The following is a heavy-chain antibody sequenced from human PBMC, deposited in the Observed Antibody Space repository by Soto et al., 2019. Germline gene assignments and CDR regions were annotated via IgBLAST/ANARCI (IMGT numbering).Heavy chain of an antibody. Sequence: ASVKVSCKAAGYTFTSYGISWVRQAPGQGLEWMGWISAYNGNTNYAQKLQVRVTMTTDTSTSTAYMELRSLGSDGAALYSCERVGYSSRWGQFDYWGQGTLVTVSS. V-gene: IGHV1-18*01. CDR1: GYTFTSYG. D-gene: IGHD6-13*01. CDR2: ISAYNGNT. J-gene: IGHJ4*02. CDR3: ERVGYSSRWGQFDY.